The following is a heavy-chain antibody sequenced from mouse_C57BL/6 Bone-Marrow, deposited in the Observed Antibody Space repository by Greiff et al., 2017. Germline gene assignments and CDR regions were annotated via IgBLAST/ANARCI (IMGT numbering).Heavy chain of an antibody. J-gene: IGHJ2*01. D-gene: IGHD1-1*01. V-gene: IGHV1-72*01. Sequence: VQLQQPGAELVKPGASVKLSCKASGYTFTSYWMHWVKQRPGRGLEWIGRIVPNSGGTKSNEKFKSKATLTVDKPSRTAYMQLSSLTSEDSAVYYCARNDYAFSYYFDYWGQGTTLTVSS. CDR3: ARNDYAFSYYFDY. CDR1: GYTFTSYW. CDR2: IVPNSGGT.